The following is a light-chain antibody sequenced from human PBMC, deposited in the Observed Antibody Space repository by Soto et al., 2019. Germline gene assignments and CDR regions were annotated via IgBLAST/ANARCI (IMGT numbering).Light chain of an antibody. Sequence: QSALTQPASVSGSPGQSITISCTGTRSDIGTYDYVSWYQHHPDKAPKLIIYKVSDRPSGVSDRFSGSQSGSTASLTISGLQAEDDADYYCISYTKTNTWLFGGGTKVTVL. CDR3: ISYTKTNTWL. V-gene: IGLV2-14*01. CDR2: KVS. CDR1: RSDIGTYDY. J-gene: IGLJ3*02.